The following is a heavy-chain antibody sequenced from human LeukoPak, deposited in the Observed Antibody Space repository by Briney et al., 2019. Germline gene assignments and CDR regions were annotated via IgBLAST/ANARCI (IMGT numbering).Heavy chain of an antibody. D-gene: IGHD3-3*01. CDR1: GGSFSGYY. CDR2: IYTSGST. J-gene: IGHJ3*02. Sequence: SETLSLTCAVYGGSFSGYYWSWIRQPAGKGLEWIGRIYTSGSTNYNPSLKSRVTMSVDTSKNQFSLKLSSVTAADTAVYYCARGRRAYVTIFGVVPDAFDIWGQGTMVTVSS. V-gene: IGHV4-59*10. CDR3: ARGRRAYVTIFGVVPDAFDI.